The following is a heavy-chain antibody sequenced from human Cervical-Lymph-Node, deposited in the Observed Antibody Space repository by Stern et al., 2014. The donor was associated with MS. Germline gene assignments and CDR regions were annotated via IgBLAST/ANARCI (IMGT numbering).Heavy chain of an antibody. CDR3: AKDRQRRYDYDSSGYAYFDY. Sequence: VQLVESGGGVVQSGRSLRLSCAASGFIFTTYGMHWVRQTPGRGLEWVAVISYDGSKTYYADSVKGRFSISRDTSNNIVYLQMNSLRAEDTAVYYCAKDRQRRYDYDSSGYAYFDYWGQGTLVTVSS. D-gene: IGHD3-22*01. J-gene: IGHJ4*02. CDR1: GFIFTTYG. CDR2: ISYDGSKT. V-gene: IGHV3-30*18.